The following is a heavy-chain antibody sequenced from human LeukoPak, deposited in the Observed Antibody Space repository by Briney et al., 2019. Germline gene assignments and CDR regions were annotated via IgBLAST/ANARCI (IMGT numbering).Heavy chain of an antibody. V-gene: IGHV3-33*06. CDR2: IWYDGSNK. Sequence: GGSLRLSCAASGFTFSSYGMHWVRQAPGEGLEWVAVIWYDGSNKYYADSVKGRFTISRDNSKNTLYLQMNSLRAEDTAVYYCAKDPSSSWYDYFDYWGQGTLVTVSS. CDR1: GFTFSSYG. J-gene: IGHJ4*02. D-gene: IGHD6-13*01. CDR3: AKDPSSSWYDYFDY.